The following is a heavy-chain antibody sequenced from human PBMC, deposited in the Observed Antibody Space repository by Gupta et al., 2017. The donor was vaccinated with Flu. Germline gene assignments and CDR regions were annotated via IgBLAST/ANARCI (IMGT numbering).Heavy chain of an antibody. CDR1: GFTFGDYA. Sequence: EVQLVASGGGLVQPGRSLRLSCTASGFTFGDYALSWFRQAPGKGLEWVGFIRSKAYGGTTEYAASVKGRFTISRDDSKSIAYLQMNSLKTEDTAVYYCTRELLGYCSSTSCYYYYGMDVWGQGTTVTVSS. CDR3: TRELLGYCSSTSCYYYYGMDV. CDR2: IRSKAYGGTT. J-gene: IGHJ6*02. D-gene: IGHD2-2*03. V-gene: IGHV3-49*03.